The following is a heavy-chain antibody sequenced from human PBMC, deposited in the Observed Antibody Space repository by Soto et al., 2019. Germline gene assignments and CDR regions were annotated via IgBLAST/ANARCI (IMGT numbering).Heavy chain of an antibody. J-gene: IGHJ4*02. CDR2: IYYSGRT. D-gene: IGHD3-22*01. V-gene: IGHV4-59*01. Sequence: SETLSLTCTFSGFSLTSYYWNWIRQPPGKGLEWIGYIYYSGRTKYNPSLESRVTMSVDTSQNQFSLKLSSVTAADTAVYYCARVGYYDSSTIDYWGQGALVTVSS. CDR3: ARVGYYDSSTIDY. CDR1: GFSLTSYY.